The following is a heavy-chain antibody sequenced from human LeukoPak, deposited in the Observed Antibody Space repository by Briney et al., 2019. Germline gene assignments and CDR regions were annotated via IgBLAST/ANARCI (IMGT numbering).Heavy chain of an antibody. V-gene: IGHV5-51*01. Sequence: GEPLNISGKGSGYSFTSYWIGGVRQMPGKGLEWMGIIYPGDSDAKYSPSFQGQVTISADKTISTAYLQWSSLKASDTAMYYCARRRDLYSGSYYPFDYWGQGTLVTVSS. J-gene: IGHJ4*02. CDR1: GYSFTSYW. CDR2: IYPGDSDA. D-gene: IGHD1-26*01. CDR3: ARRRDLYSGSYYPFDY.